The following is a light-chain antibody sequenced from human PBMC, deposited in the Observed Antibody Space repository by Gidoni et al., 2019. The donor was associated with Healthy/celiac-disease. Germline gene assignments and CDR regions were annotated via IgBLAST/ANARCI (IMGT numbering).Light chain of an antibody. CDR3: QSYDSSLSGHVV. CDR2: GKS. V-gene: IGLV1-40*01. CDR1: SSNNGAGYE. J-gene: IGLJ2*01. Sequence: HSVLTQPPSVSWAPGQRVTIYCTGSSSNNGAGYEVHWYQQHPCTDLKLLIYGKSNRPSGVPDRFSCSKSGSSASLAITGLQAEDEADYYCQSYDSSLSGHVVFGGGTKLTVL.